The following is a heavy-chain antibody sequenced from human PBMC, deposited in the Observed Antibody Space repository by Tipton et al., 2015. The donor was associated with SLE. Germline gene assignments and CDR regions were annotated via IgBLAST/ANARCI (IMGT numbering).Heavy chain of an antibody. D-gene: IGHD5-18*01. CDR3: ARVYPAMTGGYFDL. CDR2: IYYSGST. V-gene: IGHV4-59*01. Sequence: GLVKPSETLSLTCSVSGGSISSYYWSWIRQPPGKGLEWIGYIYYSGSTNFNPSLKSRVTISVDTSKNQFSLKLTSVTAADTAVYYCARVYPAMTGGYFDLWGRGTLVTVSS. CDR1: GGSISSYY. J-gene: IGHJ2*01.